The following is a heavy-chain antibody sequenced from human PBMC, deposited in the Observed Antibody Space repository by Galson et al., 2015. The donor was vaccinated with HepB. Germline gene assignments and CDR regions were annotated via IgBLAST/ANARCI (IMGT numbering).Heavy chain of an antibody. J-gene: IGHJ4*01. CDR2: ITPSGDNT. CDR3: AKVFPEKTDGWYRQALYYFDS. V-gene: IGHV3-23*01. Sequence: SLRLSCAASGLPFSYYAMTWVRQAPGKGLEWVSAITPSGDNTYSADSLKGRFTISRDNSKSTVFLQMNSLRADDTAIYFCAKVFPEKTDGWYRQALYYFDSWGHGTRGTVSS. CDR1: GLPFSYYA. D-gene: IGHD6-19*01.